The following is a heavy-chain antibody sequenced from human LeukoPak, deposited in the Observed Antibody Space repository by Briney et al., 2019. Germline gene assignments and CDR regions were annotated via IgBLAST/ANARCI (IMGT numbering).Heavy chain of an antibody. CDR1: GFTFSSYE. J-gene: IGHJ4*02. V-gene: IGHV3-48*03. Sequence: GGSMRLSCAASGFTFSSYEMNWVRQAPGKGLEWVSYISSSGSTIYYADSVKGRFTISRDNAKNSLYLQMNSLRAEDTAVYYCARRPTSYYYDSSGYDDWGQGTLVTVSS. CDR3: ARRPTSYYYDSSGYDD. CDR2: ISSSGSTI. D-gene: IGHD3-22*01.